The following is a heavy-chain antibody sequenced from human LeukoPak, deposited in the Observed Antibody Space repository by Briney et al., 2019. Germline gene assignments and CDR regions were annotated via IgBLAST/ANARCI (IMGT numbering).Heavy chain of an antibody. D-gene: IGHD5-12*01. CDR3: ATPERGYSGYDFGS. V-gene: IGHV1-2*02. J-gene: IGHJ4*02. CDR2: IYINSGGT. CDR1: GYTFTVYY. Sequence: ASVKVSCTASGYTFTVYYMHWVRQAPGQGLEWMGWIYINSGGTNHAQKFQGRVTMTRNTSISTAHMELSRLRSDDTAVYYCATPERGYSGYDFGSWGQRTLVTVPS.